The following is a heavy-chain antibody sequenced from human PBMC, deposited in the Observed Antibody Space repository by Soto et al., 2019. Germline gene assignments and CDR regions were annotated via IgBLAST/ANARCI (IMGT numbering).Heavy chain of an antibody. V-gene: IGHV3-23*01. CDR1: GFTFSNYA. Sequence: GGSLRLSCAAPGFTFSNYAMSWVRQAPGKGLEWVSAISSSGGSTYYADSVKGRFTISRDSAKNTLFLQMNSLRDEDTAVYYCVRGGGVGTTWGYYWGQGAQVTVSS. J-gene: IGHJ4*02. CDR2: ISSSGGST. CDR3: VRGGGVGTTWGYY. D-gene: IGHD1-26*01.